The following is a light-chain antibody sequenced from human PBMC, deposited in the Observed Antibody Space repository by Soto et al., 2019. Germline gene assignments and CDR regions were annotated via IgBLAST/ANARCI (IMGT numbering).Light chain of an antibody. CDR3: SSYTSSSTPYV. Sequence: SALTQPASVSGSPGQSITISCTGTSSDVGGYNYVSWYQQHPGKAPKLMIYEVSNRPSGVSNRFSGSKSGNTASLTISGLQAEDEADYYCSSYTSSSTPYVFGTGTKVTV. CDR2: EVS. V-gene: IGLV2-14*01. CDR1: SSDVGGYNY. J-gene: IGLJ1*01.